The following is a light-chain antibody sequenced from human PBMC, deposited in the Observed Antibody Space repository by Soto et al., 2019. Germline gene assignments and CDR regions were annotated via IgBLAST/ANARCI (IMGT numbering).Light chain of an antibody. Sequence: QPVLTQSSSASASLGSSVKLTCTLSSGHSSYIIAWHQQQPGKAPRSMMKLEGSGSHHKGSGVPDRFSGSSSGADRYLTISNLQFEDEADYYCETWDTNTWVFGGGTKLTVL. CDR3: ETWDTNTWV. J-gene: IGLJ3*02. CDR1: SGHSSYI. V-gene: IGLV4-60*02. CDR2: LEGSGSH.